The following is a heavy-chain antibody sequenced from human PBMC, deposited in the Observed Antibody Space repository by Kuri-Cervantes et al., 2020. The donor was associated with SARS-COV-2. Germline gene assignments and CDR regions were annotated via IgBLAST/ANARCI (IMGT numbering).Heavy chain of an antibody. CDR1: GFTFSSYA. D-gene: IGHD3-22*01. Sequence: ESLKISCAASGFTFSSYAMSWVRQAPGKGLEWIGYIYYSGSTNYNPSLKSRVTISVDTSKNQFSLKLSSMTAADTAVYYCARGGYDSSGAVVYWGQGTLVTVSS. V-gene: IGHV4-59*01. CDR2: IYYSGST. J-gene: IGHJ4*02. CDR3: ARGGYDSSGAVVY.